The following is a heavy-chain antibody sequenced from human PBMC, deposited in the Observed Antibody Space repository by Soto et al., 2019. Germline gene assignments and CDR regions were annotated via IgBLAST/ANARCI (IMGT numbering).Heavy chain of an antibody. Sequence: SETLSLTCAVSGGSISSGGYSWSWIRQPPGKGLEWIGYIYHSGSTYYNPSLKSRVTISVDRSKNQFSLKLSSVTAADTAVYYCARANGSGGEPYDYYYGMDVWGQGTTLTVSS. CDR2: IYHSGST. CDR3: ARANGSGGEPYDYYYGMDV. V-gene: IGHV4-30-2*01. CDR1: GGSISSGGYS. J-gene: IGHJ6*02. D-gene: IGHD3-10*01.